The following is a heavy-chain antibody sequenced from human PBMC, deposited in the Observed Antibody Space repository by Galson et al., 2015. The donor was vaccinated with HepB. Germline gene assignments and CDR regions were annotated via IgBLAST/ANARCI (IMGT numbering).Heavy chain of an antibody. V-gene: IGHV3-33*01. D-gene: IGHD3-10*01. CDR1: GFTFSSYG. Sequence: SLRLSCAASGFTFSSYGMYWVRQAPGKGLEWVAMIWYDGSIKYYKDSVRGRVTVSRDNSRNTVYLQMSSLRAEDTAVYYCARDFGFGLDYWGQGTLVTVSS. CDR3: ARDFGFGLDY. J-gene: IGHJ4*02. CDR2: IWYDGSIK.